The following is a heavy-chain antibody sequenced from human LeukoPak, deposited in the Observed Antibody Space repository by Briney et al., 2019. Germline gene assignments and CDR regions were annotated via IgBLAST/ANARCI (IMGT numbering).Heavy chain of an antibody. CDR1: KFNFA. CDR3: AKGHFASSSFFDY. J-gene: IGHJ4*02. CDR2: ISGSGDAT. V-gene: IGHV3-23*01. Sequence: GGSLRLSCAASKFNFAMSWIRQTADKRLEWVSAISGSGDATFYTDSVKGRFTISRDNSKNTLYLQMNNLRVEDTAVYYCAKGHFASSSFFDYWGQGTLVTVSS. D-gene: IGHD6-6*01.